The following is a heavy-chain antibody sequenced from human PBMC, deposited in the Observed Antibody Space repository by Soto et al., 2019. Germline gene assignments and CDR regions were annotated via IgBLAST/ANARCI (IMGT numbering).Heavy chain of an antibody. V-gene: IGHV1-18*01. Sequence: QVQLVQSGAEVKKPGASVKVSCKASGYIFKSYGISWVRQAPGEGLEWMGWISAYNGDTNYAQKLQGRVTMTKDTSTSKAYMELRSLRSDDTAVYYCARSPAIAAAGAERDCYFDLWGRGTLVTVSS. CDR1: GYIFKSYG. CDR3: ARSPAIAAAGAERDCYFDL. CDR2: ISAYNGDT. J-gene: IGHJ2*01. D-gene: IGHD6-13*01.